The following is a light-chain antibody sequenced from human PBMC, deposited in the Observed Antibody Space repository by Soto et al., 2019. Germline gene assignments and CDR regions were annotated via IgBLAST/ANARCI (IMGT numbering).Light chain of an antibody. CDR1: QSVSSN. CDR2: DAS. CDR3: LQDYSFPWT. V-gene: IGKV3D-15*01. Sequence: EIVMKKSPATLSVSPGERATLSYRASQSVSSNLAWYQQKPGQAPRLLIHDASSRATGISDRFTGSGSGTDFTLTISSLQPEDFATYYCLQDYSFPWTFGQGTNVDIK. J-gene: IGKJ1*01.